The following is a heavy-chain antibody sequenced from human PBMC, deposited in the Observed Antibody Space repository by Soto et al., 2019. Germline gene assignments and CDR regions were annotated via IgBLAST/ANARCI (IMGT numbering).Heavy chain of an antibody. J-gene: IGHJ6*02. V-gene: IGHV1-69*13. D-gene: IGHD5-18*01. CDR3: HTAMVLGDYYYGMDV. Sequence: SVKVSCKASGGTFSSYAISWVRQAPGQGLEWMGGIIPIFGTANYAQKFQGRVTITADESTSTAYMELSSLRSEDTAVYYCHTAMVLGDYYYGMDVWGQGPTVTVSS. CDR1: GGTFSSYA. CDR2: IIPIFGTA.